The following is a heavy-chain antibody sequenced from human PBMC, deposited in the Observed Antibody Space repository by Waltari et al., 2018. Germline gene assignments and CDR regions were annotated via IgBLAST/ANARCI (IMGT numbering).Heavy chain of an antibody. CDR1: GFTFSHYW. Sequence: EVQLVESGGGLVQPGGSLRLSCVASGFTFSHYWITWVRQAPGEGLEGVARIKEDGSENHYVDSVKGRFTISRDNAENSVNLQMNSLRAEDTAVYYCTRDPLRRYDYWGQGTLVTVSS. CDR3: TRDPLRRYDY. V-gene: IGHV3-7*01. CDR2: IKEDGSEN. J-gene: IGHJ4*02. D-gene: IGHD3-16*01.